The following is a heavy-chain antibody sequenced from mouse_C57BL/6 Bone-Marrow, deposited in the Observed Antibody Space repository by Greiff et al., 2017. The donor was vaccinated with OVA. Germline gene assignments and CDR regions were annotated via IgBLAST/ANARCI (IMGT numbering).Heavy chain of an antibody. CDR3: ARGDGNSAWFAY. V-gene: IGHV3-6*01. J-gene: IGHJ3*01. CDR1: GYSITSGYY. CDR2: ISYDGSN. Sequence: ESGPGLVKPSQSLSLTCSVTGYSITSGYYWNWIRQFPGNKLEWMGYISYDGSNNYNPSLKNRISITRDTSKNQFFLKLNSVTTEDTATYYCARGDGNSAWFAYWGQGTLVTVSA. D-gene: IGHD2-1*01.